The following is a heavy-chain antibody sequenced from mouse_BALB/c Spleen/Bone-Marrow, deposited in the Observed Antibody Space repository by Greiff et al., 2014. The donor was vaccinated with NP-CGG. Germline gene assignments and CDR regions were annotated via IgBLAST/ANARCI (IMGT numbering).Heavy chain of an antibody. CDR3: TREGIDCGYDVPMDY. CDR1: GYKFTDYE. CDR2: IDPETGGT. D-gene: IGHD2-2*01. J-gene: IGHJ4*01. Sequence: QVQLQQSGAELVRPGASVTLSCKASGYKFTDYEMHWVKQTPVHGLEWIGSIDPETGGTAYNQNFKGKATLTADRSSTTAYMELSSLTSEDSAVYYCTREGIDCGYDVPMDYWGQGTSVTVSS. V-gene: IGHV1-15*01.